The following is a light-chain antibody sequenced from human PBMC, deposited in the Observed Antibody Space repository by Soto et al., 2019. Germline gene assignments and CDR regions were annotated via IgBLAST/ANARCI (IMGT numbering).Light chain of an antibody. CDR1: QSISSW. CDR3: QQYNSYPLT. V-gene: IGKV1-5*03. CDR2: KAS. Sequence: DIQMTQSPSTLSASVGDRVTITCRASQSISSWLAWYQQKPGKAPNLLIYKASSLESGVPSRFSGSGSGTELTITISSLQPDDFETYYCQQYNSYPLTFGGGTKVDIK. J-gene: IGKJ4*01.